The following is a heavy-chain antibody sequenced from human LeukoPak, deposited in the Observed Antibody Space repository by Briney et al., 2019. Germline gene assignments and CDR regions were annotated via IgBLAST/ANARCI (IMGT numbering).Heavy chain of an antibody. D-gene: IGHD3-10*01. V-gene: IGHV3-23*01. CDR2: MSSGGT. J-gene: IGHJ4*02. CDR1: GFTFSNYV. CDR3: AKVSGRSPNENSDF. Sequence: GGSLRLSCAASGFTFSNYVMSWVRQAPGKGLELVSTMSSGGTYYADSVKGRFTISRENSKTTLYLQMNSLRVEDTAVYSCAKVSGRSPNENSDFWGQGILVTVSS.